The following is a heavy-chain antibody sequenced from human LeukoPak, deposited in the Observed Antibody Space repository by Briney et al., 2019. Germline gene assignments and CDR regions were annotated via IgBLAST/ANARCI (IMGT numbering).Heavy chain of an antibody. V-gene: IGHV3-30*04. Sequence: PGGSLRLSCAASGFTFSSYAMHWVRQAPGKGLEWVAVISYDGSNKYYADSVKGRFTISRDNSKNTLYLQMNSLRAEDTAVYYCASSAGYDILTGYGFDYWGQGTLVTVSS. J-gene: IGHJ4*02. D-gene: IGHD3-9*01. CDR3: ASSAGYDILTGYGFDY. CDR1: GFTFSSYA. CDR2: ISYDGSNK.